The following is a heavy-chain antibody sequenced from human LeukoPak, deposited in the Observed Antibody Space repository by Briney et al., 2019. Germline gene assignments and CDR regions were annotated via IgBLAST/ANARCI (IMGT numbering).Heavy chain of an antibody. V-gene: IGHV3-48*01. D-gene: IGHD4/OR15-4a*01. CDR3: TRLHGAYPIDF. CDR2: ISSSGPTI. Sequence: GGSLRLSCAASGFTFSSFSVNWVRQAPGKGLEWISYISSSGPTIYYADSVKGRFTISRDNAKNSVYLQMNSLRAEDTAVYYCTRLHGAYPIDFWGQGTLVTVSS. CDR1: GFTFSSFS. J-gene: IGHJ4*02.